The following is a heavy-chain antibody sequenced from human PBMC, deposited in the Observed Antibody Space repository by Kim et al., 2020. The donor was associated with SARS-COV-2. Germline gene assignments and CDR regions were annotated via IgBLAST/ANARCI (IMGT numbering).Heavy chain of an antibody. D-gene: IGHD2-8*01. CDR3: ARVEITGIGVGGWCDP. Sequence: SETLSLTCTVSGGSISRSNSHWGWLHQPPGKGLEWIGSVYYSGSTFYNPSLKSRVTISVDTSENQLALTLTSVTAADTAVYYCARVEITGIGVGGWCDPWGQGTVVTVSS. CDR1: GGSISRSNSH. CDR2: VYYSGST. J-gene: IGHJ5*02. V-gene: IGHV4-39*01.